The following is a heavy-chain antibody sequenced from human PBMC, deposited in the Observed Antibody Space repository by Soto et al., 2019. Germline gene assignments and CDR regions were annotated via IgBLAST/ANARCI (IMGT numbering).Heavy chain of an antibody. Sequence: QVQLVESGGGVVQPGRSLRLSCAASGFTFSSYAMHWVRQAPGKGLEWVAVISYDGSNKYYADSVKGRFTISRDNSKNTLYLQMNSLRAEDTAVYYCARDGIEYSSSKGWFDPWGQGTLVTVSS. CDR3: ARDGIEYSSSKGWFDP. CDR1: GFTFSSYA. V-gene: IGHV3-30-3*01. D-gene: IGHD6-6*01. CDR2: ISYDGSNK. J-gene: IGHJ5*02.